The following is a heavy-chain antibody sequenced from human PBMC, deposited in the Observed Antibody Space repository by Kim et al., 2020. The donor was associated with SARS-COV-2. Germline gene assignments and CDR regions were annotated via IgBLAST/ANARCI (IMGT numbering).Heavy chain of an antibody. D-gene: IGHD6-19*01. CDR2: VSTSGAAP. Sequence: ASVKVSCKASGYTFTTLGVSWVRQAPGQGLEWMGWVSTSGAAPTFAQKFRDRLIMTADTSTTTAYMELNSLRGDDTAIYYCARGGWCDFWGQGTLVSVSS. CDR1: GYTFTTLG. J-gene: IGHJ4*02. V-gene: IGHV1-18*04. CDR3: ARGGWCDF.